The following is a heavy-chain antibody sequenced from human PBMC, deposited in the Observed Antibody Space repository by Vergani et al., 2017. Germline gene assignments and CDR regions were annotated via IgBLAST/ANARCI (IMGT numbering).Heavy chain of an antibody. CDR1: GGTFSSYA. J-gene: IGHJ6*02. D-gene: IGHD2-2*02. V-gene: IGHV1-69*13. Sequence: QVQLVQSGAEVKTPGASVKVSCKASGGTFSSYAISWVRQAPGQGLEWMGGIIPIFGTANYAQKFQGRVTITADESTSTAYMELSSLRSEDTAVYYCALPYTGYCTSTSCYIVAAAGRDYYYYGMDVWGQGTTVTVSS. CDR3: ALPYTGYCTSTSCYIVAAAGRDYYYYGMDV. CDR2: IIPIFGTA.